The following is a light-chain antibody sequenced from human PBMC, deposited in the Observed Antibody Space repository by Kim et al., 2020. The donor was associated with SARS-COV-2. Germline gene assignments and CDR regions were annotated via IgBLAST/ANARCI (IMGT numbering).Light chain of an antibody. CDR2: GAS. V-gene: IGKV3-20*01. J-gene: IGKJ4*01. CDR1: QSVSSSY. CDR3: QQYGSSP. Sequence: EIVLTQSPGTLSLSPGERATLSCRASQSVSSSYLAWYQQKPGQAHRLFIYGASSRATGIPDRFSGSGSGTDFTLTISRLEPEDFAVYYCQQYGSSPFGGGTKVDIK.